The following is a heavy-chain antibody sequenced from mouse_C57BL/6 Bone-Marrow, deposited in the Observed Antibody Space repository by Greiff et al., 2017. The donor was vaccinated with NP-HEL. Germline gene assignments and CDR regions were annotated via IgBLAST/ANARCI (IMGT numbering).Heavy chain of an antibody. CDR1: GYTFTSYT. J-gene: IGHJ4*01. V-gene: IGHV1-4*01. CDR3: ARNLYSSSPYYAMDY. D-gene: IGHD1-1*01. Sequence: VKLVESGAELARPGASVKMSCKASGYTFTSYTMHWVKQRPGQGLEWIGYINPSSGYTKYNQKFKDKATLTADKSSSTAYMQLSSLTSEDSAVYYCARNLYSSSPYYAMDYWGQGTSVTVSS. CDR2: INPSSGYT.